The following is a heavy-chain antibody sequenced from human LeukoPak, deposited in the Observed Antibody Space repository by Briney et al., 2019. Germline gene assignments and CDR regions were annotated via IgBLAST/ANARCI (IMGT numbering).Heavy chain of an antibody. CDR1: GGSFSGYY. CDR2: INHSGST. Sequence: WETLSLTCAVYGGSFSGYYWSWIRQPPGKGLEWIGEINHSGSTNYNPSLKSRVTISVDTSKNQFSLKLSSVTAADTAVYYCARVEKVAGTPRYFDYWGQGTLVTVSS. J-gene: IGHJ4*02. D-gene: IGHD6-19*01. V-gene: IGHV4-34*01. CDR3: ARVEKVAGTPRYFDY.